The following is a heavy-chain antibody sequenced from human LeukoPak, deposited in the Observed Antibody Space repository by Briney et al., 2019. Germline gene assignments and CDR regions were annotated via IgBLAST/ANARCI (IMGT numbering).Heavy chain of an antibody. J-gene: IGHJ4*02. D-gene: IGHD1-14*01. Sequence: GGSLRLSCAASGFTFSSYAMSWVRQAPGKGLEWVSAISGSGGSTYYADSVKGRFTISRGNSKNTLYLQMNSLRAEDTAVYYCAKDMDSYGPEPPIDYWGQGTLVTVSS. V-gene: IGHV3-23*01. CDR1: GFTFSSYA. CDR3: AKDMDSYGPEPPIDY. CDR2: ISGSGGST.